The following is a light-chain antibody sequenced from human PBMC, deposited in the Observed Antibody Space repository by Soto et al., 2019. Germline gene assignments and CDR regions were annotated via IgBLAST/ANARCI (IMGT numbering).Light chain of an antibody. Sequence: QCLLPDPPSASWSPGPSVCISCTVSSSDGGGYNYVSWYQQHPGKAPKLMIYEVNKRPSGVPDRFSGSKSGNTASLTVSGLQAEHEADYYCSSYAGSTNVFGTGTKVTVL. J-gene: IGLJ1*01. CDR1: SSDGGGYNY. CDR3: SSYAGSTNV. V-gene: IGLV2-8*01. CDR2: EVN.